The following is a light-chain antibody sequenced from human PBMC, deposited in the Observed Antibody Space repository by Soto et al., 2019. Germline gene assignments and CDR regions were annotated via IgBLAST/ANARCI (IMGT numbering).Light chain of an antibody. CDR1: QSLSVSY. V-gene: IGKV3-20*01. Sequence: EIVLTQSPGTLPLSPGDRATLSCRASQSLSVSYIAWYQQSPGQAPRLLIYGTSTRATGIPDRFSGSGSGTDFTLAISRLEPEDFAVYYCHQFGDSPQTFGQGTTVEI. CDR2: GTS. CDR3: HQFGDSPQT. J-gene: IGKJ1*01.